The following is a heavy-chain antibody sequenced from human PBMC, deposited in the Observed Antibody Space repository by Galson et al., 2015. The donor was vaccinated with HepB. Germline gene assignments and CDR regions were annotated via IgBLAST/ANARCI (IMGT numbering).Heavy chain of an antibody. D-gene: IGHD3-9*01. CDR3: ARVRFDWGPSWSFDP. V-gene: IGHV1-2*06. J-gene: IGHJ2*01. CDR2: INPNNGDT. Sequence: SVKVSCKASGYTFSDYYIHWVRQAPGQGLEWMGRINPNNGDTNYALRFRDRVTMTRDTSITTAHMELSSLGSDDTATYYCARVRFDWGPSWSFDPWGRGTLVPV. CDR1: GYTFSDYY.